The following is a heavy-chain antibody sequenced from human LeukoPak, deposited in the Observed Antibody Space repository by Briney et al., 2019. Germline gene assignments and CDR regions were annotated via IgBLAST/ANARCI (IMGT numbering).Heavy chain of an antibody. V-gene: IGHV3-30*03. CDR3: ARELTLHAFDI. Sequence: GGSLRLSCAASGFTFSSYGTHWVRQAPGKGLEWVAVISYDGSNKYYADSVKGRFTISRDNSKNTLYLQMNSLRAEDTAVYYCARELTLHAFDIWGQGTMVTVSS. CDR1: GFTFSSYG. CDR2: ISYDGSNK. J-gene: IGHJ3*02.